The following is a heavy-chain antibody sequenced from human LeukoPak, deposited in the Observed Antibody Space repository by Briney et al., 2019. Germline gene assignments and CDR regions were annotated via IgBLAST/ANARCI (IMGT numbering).Heavy chain of an antibody. J-gene: IGHJ4*02. CDR2: IWYDGSNK. CDR1: GFTFSSYG. V-gene: IGHV3-33*01. CDR3: AREVAARLDY. Sequence: TGRSLRLSCAASGFTFSSYGMHWVRQAPGKGLEWVAVIWYDGSNKYYADSVKGRFTISRDNSKNTLYLQMNSLGAEDTAVYYCAREVAARLDYWGQGTLVTVSS. D-gene: IGHD6-6*01.